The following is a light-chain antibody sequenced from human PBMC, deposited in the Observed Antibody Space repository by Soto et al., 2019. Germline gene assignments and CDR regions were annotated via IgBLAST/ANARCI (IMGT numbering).Light chain of an antibody. CDR1: SSNIGAGYD. V-gene: IGLV1-40*01. CDR3: QSYDSSLSGWKV. CDR2: GNS. J-gene: IGLJ3*02. Sequence: QLVLTQPPSVSGAPGQRVTISCTGSSSNIGAGYDVHWYQQLPGTAPKLLIYGNSNRPSGVPDRFSGSKSGTSASLAITGLQAEDEADYYCQSYDSSLSGWKVFGGGTKLTVL.